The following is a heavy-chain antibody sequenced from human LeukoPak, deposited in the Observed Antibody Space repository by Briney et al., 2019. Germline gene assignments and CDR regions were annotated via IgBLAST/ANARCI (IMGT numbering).Heavy chain of an antibody. J-gene: IGHJ3*02. CDR2: INHSGST. D-gene: IGHD3-3*01. CDR1: GGSFSGDY. CDR3: ARGSGVTIFGVVKRENAFDI. V-gene: IGHV4-34*01. Sequence: PSETLSLTCVVHGGSFSGDYWSWIRQPPGKGLEWIGEINHSGSTNYNPSLKSRVTISVDTSKNQFSLKLSSVIAADTAVYYCARGSGVTIFGVVKRENAFDIWGQGTMVTVSS.